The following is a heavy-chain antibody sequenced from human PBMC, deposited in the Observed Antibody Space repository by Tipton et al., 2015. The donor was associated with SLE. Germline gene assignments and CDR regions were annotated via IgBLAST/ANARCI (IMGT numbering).Heavy chain of an antibody. CDR1: GGSISSHY. Sequence: TLSLTCTVSGGSISSHYWSWIRQSPGKGLEWIGEINHSGSTNYNPSLKSRVTISVDTSKNQFSLKLSSVTAADTAVYYCARGPTRGSGSNWFDPWGQGTLVTVSS. V-gene: IGHV4-34*01. CDR3: ARGPTRGSGSNWFDP. CDR2: INHSGST. J-gene: IGHJ5*02. D-gene: IGHD3-10*01.